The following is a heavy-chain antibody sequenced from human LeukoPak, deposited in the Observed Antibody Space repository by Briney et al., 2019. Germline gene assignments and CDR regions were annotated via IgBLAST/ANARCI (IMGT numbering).Heavy chain of an antibody. CDR2: IYYSGST. CDR1: GGSISSYY. D-gene: IGHD4-17*01. CDR3: ARMTTVTSPAFGY. Sequence: SETLSLTCTVSGGSISSYYWSWIRQPPGKGLEWIGYIYYSGSTNYNPSLKSRVTISVDTSKNKFSLKLSSVTAADTAVYYCARMTTVTSPAFGYWGQGTLVTVSS. V-gene: IGHV4-59*01. J-gene: IGHJ4*02.